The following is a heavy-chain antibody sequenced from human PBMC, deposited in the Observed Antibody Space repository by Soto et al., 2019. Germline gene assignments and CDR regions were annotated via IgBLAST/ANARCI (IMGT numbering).Heavy chain of an antibody. J-gene: IGHJ4*02. D-gene: IGHD3-3*01. Sequence: QITLNESGPTVVKPAETLTLTCTFSGFSLTTSGVGVGWIRQSPGKAPEWLALIYWDDDKRYSASLKSRLTITKDTSKNQLVLTMAIVDPADPATYYCAHRILRTVFGLVTTTAIYFDFWGQGTPVVVSS. V-gene: IGHV2-5*02. CDR1: GFSLTTSGVG. CDR3: AHRILRTVFGLVTTTAIYFDF. CDR2: IYWDDDK.